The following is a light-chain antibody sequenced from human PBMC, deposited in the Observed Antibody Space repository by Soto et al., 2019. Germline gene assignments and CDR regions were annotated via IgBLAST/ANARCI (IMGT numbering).Light chain of an antibody. CDR3: QHYNDYSWT. CDR1: QGFGIW. Sequence: DIHMTQSPSTLSASVGDGAPITCGASQGFGIWLAWYQQNQGRAPNLLIYGTRSLESGVPSRFSGSRSGTEFTLTISSLQPDDFATYYFQHYNDYSWTFDHVTKVDI. CDR2: GTR. V-gene: IGKV1-5*03. J-gene: IGKJ1*01.